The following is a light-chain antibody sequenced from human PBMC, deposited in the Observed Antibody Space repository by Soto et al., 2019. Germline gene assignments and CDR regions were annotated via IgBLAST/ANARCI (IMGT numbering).Light chain of an antibody. V-gene: IGKV3-20*01. Sequence: VLSLSPATVSLTTGKRATLSCRASESVDFHLAWYQQKPGQAPRLLIYDASVRATGTPARFSGSGSGTDFTLTISRLEPEDIAVYYCQQYVDLPTFGQRSIVDI. J-gene: IGKJ1*01. CDR3: QQYVDLPT. CDR1: ESVDFH. CDR2: DAS.